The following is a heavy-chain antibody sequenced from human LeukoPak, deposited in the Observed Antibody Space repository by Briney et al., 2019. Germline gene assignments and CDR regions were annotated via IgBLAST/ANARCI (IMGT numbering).Heavy chain of an antibody. CDR1: GGSISSGGYY. J-gene: IGHJ2*01. Sequence: PSETLSLTCTVSGGSISSGGYYWSWIRQHPGKGLEWIGYIYYGGSTYYNPSLKSRVTISVDTSKNQFSLKLSSVTAADTAVYYCARSETTVTEPHGWYFDLWGRGTLVTVSS. CDR3: ARSETTVTEPHGWYFDL. V-gene: IGHV4-31*03. CDR2: IYYGGST. D-gene: IGHD4-17*01.